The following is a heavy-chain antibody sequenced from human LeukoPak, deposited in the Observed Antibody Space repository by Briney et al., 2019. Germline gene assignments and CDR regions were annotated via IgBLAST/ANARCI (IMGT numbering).Heavy chain of an antibody. Sequence: SETLSLTCTVPGGSISSSNYYWGWIRQPPGKGLDWIGSIVYSGSTNYNPSLENRATISVDRSKNQFSLKLSSVTATDTAVYYCARYIVGSMSDYWGQGTLVTVSS. J-gene: IGHJ4*02. CDR2: IVYSGST. V-gene: IGHV4-39*01. D-gene: IGHD1-26*01. CDR3: ARYIVGSMSDY. CDR1: GGSISSSNYY.